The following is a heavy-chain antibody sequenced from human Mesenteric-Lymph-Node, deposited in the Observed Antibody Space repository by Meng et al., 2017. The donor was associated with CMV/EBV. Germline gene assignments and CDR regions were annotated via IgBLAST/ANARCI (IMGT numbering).Heavy chain of an antibody. CDR3: AKKEVYYASGRSPFDY. CDR1: GFTFSDYA. V-gene: IGHV3-23*01. J-gene: IGHJ4*02. D-gene: IGHD3-10*01. CDR2: INGDGATT. Sequence: ETLSLTCVASGFTFSDYAMSWVRQVPGKGLEWVSSINGDGATTYYADSVRGRFTISRDNSKDTLYLQMSSLRAEDTAVYYCAKKEVYYASGRSPFDYWGQGKLVTVSS.